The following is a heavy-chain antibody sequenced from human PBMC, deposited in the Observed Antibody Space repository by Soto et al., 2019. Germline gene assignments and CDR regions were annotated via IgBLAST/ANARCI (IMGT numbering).Heavy chain of an antibody. CDR2: ISGSGDFT. V-gene: IGHV3-23*01. CDR1: GFTLSSYA. CDR3: ARGPTIFGVGVDAFDI. J-gene: IGHJ3*02. Sequence: EVQLLESGGGLVQPGGSLRLSCAASGFTLSSYALSWVRQAPGKGLEWVSGISGSGDFTFYADSVKGRFTISRDNSKHTLYLQMNSLRVEDTAVYYCARGPTIFGVGVDAFDIWGQGTMVTVSS. D-gene: IGHD3-3*01.